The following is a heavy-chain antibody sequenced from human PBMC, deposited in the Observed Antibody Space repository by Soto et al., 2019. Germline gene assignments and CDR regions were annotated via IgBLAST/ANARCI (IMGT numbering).Heavy chain of an antibody. CDR3: TREARWSYDILTGYYTVDY. CDR1: GFTFGDYA. CDR2: IRSKAYGGTT. J-gene: IGHJ4*02. V-gene: IGHV3-49*03. Sequence: PGGSLRLSCTASGFTFGDYAMSWFRQAPGKGLEWVGFIRSKAYGGTTEYAASVKGRFTISRDDSKSIAYLQMNSLKTEDTAVYYCTREARWSYDILTGYYTVDYWGQGTLVTVSS. D-gene: IGHD3-9*01.